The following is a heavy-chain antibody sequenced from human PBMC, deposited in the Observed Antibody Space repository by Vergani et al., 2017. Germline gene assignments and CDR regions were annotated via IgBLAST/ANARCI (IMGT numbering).Heavy chain of an antibody. V-gene: IGHV5-51*01. D-gene: IGHD1-1*01. CDR2: IYPADSDT. J-gene: IGHJ4*02. CDR3: ARHTTYTDS. Sequence: EVELVQSGPEMRKRGESLKISCKGSEYSFGNYWIGWVRQMPGKCLEWMGIIYPADSDTRYSPSFPGQVTISADKSISTAFLQWDSLKASDTALYYCARHTTYTDSWGQGTLVTVSS. CDR1: EYSFGNYW.